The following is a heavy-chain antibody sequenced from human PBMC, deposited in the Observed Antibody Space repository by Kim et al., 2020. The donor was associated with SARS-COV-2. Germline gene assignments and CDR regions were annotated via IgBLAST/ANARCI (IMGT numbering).Heavy chain of an antibody. CDR2: VSGSGDSV. CDR1: GFNFRSHA. CDR3: AKDMSGYDQFYFDY. V-gene: IGHV3-23*01. D-gene: IGHD5-12*01. J-gene: IGHJ4*02. Sequence: GGSLRLPCAAFGFNFRSHAMSWVRQAPGKGLEWVSAVSGSGDSVSYADSVRGRFTISRDNSRNTLYLQMNSLRAEDTAVYYCAKDMSGYDQFYFDYWGQGTLVSVSS.